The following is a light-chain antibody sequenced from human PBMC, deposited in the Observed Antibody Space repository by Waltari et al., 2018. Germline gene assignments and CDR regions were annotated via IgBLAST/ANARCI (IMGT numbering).Light chain of an antibody. J-gene: IGKJ1*01. Sequence: SCRASQSVGTFLVWDQQKPGQAPRLLIQGASTRATGTPDRFSGSGSGTDFSLTISRLEPEDFAMYYCQHYVRLPVTFGQGTKVEI. V-gene: IGKV3-20*01. CDR1: QSVGTF. CDR3: QHYVRLPVT. CDR2: GAS.